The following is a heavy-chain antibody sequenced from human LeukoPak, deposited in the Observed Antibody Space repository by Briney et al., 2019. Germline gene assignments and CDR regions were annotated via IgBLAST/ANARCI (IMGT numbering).Heavy chain of an antibody. CDR1: GGTFSSYT. D-gene: IGHD1-1*01. Sequence: SVKVSCKASGGTFSSYTISWVRQAPGQGLEWMGGIIPIFGTANYAQKFQGRVTITADKSTSTAYMELSSLRSEDTAVYYCARGGTTGTTKSRFDPWGQGTLVTVSS. J-gene: IGHJ5*02. V-gene: IGHV1-69*06. CDR3: ARGGTTGTTKSRFDP. CDR2: IIPIFGTA.